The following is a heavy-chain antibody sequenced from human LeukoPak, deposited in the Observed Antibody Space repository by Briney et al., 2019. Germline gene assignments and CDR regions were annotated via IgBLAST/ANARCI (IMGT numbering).Heavy chain of an antibody. CDR1: GFTFISYS. CDR3: ATPFDY. V-gene: IGHV3-48*01. CDR2: ISGSSSTI. J-gene: IGHJ4*02. Sequence: PGGSLRLSCAASGFTFISYSMKWVRQAPGKGLEWVSYISGSSSTIYCADSVKDRFTISRDNAKNSLYLQMNSLRAEDTAVYYYATPFDYWGQGTLVTVSS.